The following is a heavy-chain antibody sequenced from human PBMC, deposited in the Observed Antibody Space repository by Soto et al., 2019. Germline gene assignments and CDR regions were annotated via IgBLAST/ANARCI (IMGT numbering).Heavy chain of an antibody. Sequence: EVLLVESGGGLVQPGGSLRLSCAAWGFTFSNYWMHWIRQAPGKGLVWVSRVDPGATRTDYADSVEGRFTVSRDDAENTLHLQMDSLTAEDTGVYYCGRAGQGLADYWGQGTLVTVSS. J-gene: IGHJ4*02. CDR1: GFTFSNYW. CDR3: GRAGQGLADY. V-gene: IGHV3-74*01. CDR2: VDPGATRT.